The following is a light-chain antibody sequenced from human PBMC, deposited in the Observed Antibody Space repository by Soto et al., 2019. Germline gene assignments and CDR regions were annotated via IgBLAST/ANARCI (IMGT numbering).Light chain of an antibody. J-gene: IGLJ2*01. CDR3: SSYTSIGPQVL. CDR2: NVN. Sequence: QSVLTQPASVSGSPGQSITISCTGTSSDIGGYNYVSWYQRHPGRAPKLIIYNVNDRPPWISDRFSGSKSDNAASLTISGLQTEDEADYLCSSYTSIGPQVLFGGGTKVTVL. CDR1: SSDIGGYNY. V-gene: IGLV2-14*03.